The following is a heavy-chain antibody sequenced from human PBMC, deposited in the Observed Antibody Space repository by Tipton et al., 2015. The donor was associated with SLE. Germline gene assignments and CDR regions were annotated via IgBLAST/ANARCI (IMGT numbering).Heavy chain of an antibody. CDR1: GFTFDDYA. V-gene: IGHV3-9*01. CDR3: AKSRGYSSNWFDP. Sequence: SLRLSCAASGFTFDDYAMHWVRQAPGKGLEWVSGISWNSGSIGYADSVKGRFTISRDNSKNTLYLQMNSLRAEDTAVYYCAKSRGYSSNWFDPWGQGTLVTVSS. J-gene: IGHJ5*02. CDR2: ISWNSGSI. D-gene: IGHD5-18*01.